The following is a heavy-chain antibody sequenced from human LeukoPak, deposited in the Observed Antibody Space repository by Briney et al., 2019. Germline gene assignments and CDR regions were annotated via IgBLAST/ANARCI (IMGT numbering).Heavy chain of an antibody. J-gene: IGHJ4*02. CDR1: GGSISSSSYY. Sequence: PSETLSLTCTVSGGSISSSSYYWGWIRQPPGKGLEWIGSIYYSGSTYYNPSLKSRVTISVDTSKNQFSLKLSSVTAADTAVYHCARHGENDVEMATIDYWGQGTLVTVSS. V-gene: IGHV4-39*01. CDR2: IYYSGST. CDR3: ARHGENDVEMATIDY. D-gene: IGHD5-24*01.